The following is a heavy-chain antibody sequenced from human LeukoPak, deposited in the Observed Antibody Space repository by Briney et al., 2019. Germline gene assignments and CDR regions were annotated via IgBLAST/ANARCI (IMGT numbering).Heavy chain of an antibody. D-gene: IGHD3-22*01. CDR3: ARVLHKRNYDSTTYYGY. V-gene: IGHV3-48*01. CDR1: GFTFSSYS. CDR2: ITGGSYTI. Sequence: PGGSLRLSCAASGFTFSSYSMNWVRQAPGKGLEWVSYITGGSYTIYYAQSVRGRFTISRDNAKNSLYLQMNSLRAEDTAVYYCARVLHKRNYDSTTYYGYWGQGTLVTVSS. J-gene: IGHJ4*02.